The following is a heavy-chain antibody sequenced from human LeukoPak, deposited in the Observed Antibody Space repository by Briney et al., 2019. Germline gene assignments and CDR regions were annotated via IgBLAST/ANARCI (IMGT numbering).Heavy chain of an antibody. CDR3: ARDVFGGVIADDAFDI. V-gene: IGHV4-4*07. CDR1: GGSFSGYY. J-gene: IGHJ3*02. D-gene: IGHD3-16*02. CDR2: IYTSGST. Sequence: SETLSLTCAVYGGSFSGYYWSWIRQPAGKGLEWIGRIYTSGSTNYNPSLKSRVTMSVDTSKNQFSLKLSSVTAADTAVYYCARDVFGGVIADDAFDIWGQGTMVTVSS.